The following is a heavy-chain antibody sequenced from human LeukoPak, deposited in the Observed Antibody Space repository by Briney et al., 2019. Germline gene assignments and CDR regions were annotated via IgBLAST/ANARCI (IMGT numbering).Heavy chain of an antibody. CDR3: ARVVLLWFGELLSDFDY. V-gene: IGHV1-18*01. J-gene: IGHJ4*02. D-gene: IGHD3-10*01. Sequence: ASVKVSCKASGYTFTSYGISWVRQAPGQGLEWMGWISAYNGNTNYAQKLQGRVTMTTDTSTSTAYMELRSLRSDDTAVYYCARVVLLWFGELLSDFDYWGQGTLVTVSS. CDR1: GYTFTSYG. CDR2: ISAYNGNT.